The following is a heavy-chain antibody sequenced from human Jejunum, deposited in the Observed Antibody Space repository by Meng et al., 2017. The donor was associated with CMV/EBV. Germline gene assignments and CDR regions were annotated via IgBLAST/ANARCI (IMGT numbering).Heavy chain of an antibody. CDR2: ITSSSGTI. CDR3: ARDLQLSS. J-gene: IGHJ5*02. Sequence: SCAASCSTFGRYRVSCVRRAPWNELEWVSSITSSSGTIYSAASVKGRFTIFRDNAKNSQHLQMNCLRADDTAMYYCARDLQLSSWGQGRLVTVSS. CDR1: CSTFGRYR. V-gene: IGHV3-48*04. D-gene: IGHD5-18*01.